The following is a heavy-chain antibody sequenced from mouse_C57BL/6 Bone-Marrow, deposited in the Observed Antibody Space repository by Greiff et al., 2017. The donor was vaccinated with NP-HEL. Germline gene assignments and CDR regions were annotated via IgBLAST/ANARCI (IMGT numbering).Heavy chain of an antibody. D-gene: IGHD2-4*01. CDR2: IYPRSGNT. CDR3: ARDYYDGAY. J-gene: IGHJ3*01. V-gene: IGHV1-81*01. Sequence: VKVVESGAELARPGASVKLSCKASGYTFTSYGISWVKQRTGQGLEWIGEIYPRSGNTYYNEKFKGKATLTADKSSSTAYMELRSLTSEDSAVYFCARDYYDGAYWGQGTLVTVSA. CDR1: GYTFTSYG.